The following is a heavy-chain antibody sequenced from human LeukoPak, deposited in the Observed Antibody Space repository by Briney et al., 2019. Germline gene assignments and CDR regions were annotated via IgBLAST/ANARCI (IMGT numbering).Heavy chain of an antibody. V-gene: IGHV1-46*01. D-gene: IGHD2-15*01. CDR3: ARAGTIVVVVAALPKARHPSMDV. J-gene: IGHJ6*02. Sequence: ASVKVSCKASGYTFTSYYMHWVRQAPGQGLEWMGIINPSGGSTSYAQKFQGRVTMTRDTSTSTVYMELSSLRSEDTAVYYCARAGTIVVVVAALPKARHPSMDVWGQGTTVTVSS. CDR1: GYTFTSYY. CDR2: INPSGGST.